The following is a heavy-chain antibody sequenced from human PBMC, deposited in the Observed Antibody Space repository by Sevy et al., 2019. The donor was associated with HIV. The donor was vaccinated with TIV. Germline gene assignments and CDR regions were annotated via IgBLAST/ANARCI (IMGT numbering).Heavy chain of an antibody. J-gene: IGHJ4*02. CDR1: GFTFSNAW. V-gene: IGHV3-15*01. CDR2: IKSKTDGGTT. Sequence: GGSLRLSCAASGFTFSNAWMSWVRQAPGKGLEWVGRIKSKTDGGTTDYAAPVKGRFTISSDDSKNRLYLQRNSLKNKDTAVYYCTTSDDFWSGYPGLDYWGQGTLVTVSS. D-gene: IGHD3-3*01. CDR3: TTSDDFWSGYPGLDY.